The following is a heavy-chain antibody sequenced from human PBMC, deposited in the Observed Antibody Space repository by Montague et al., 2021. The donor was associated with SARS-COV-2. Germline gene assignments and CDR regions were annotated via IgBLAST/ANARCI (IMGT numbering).Heavy chain of an antibody. CDR3: ARLKRYIDGSGSPSAFDF. Sequence: SETLSLTCTVSGGSITNNIDYWAWIRQPPGKGLEWIGSIYYTGNTYYNPSLKSRVTISVVTSKNHFTLKLSSVTAAETAVYYCARLKRYIDGSGSPSAFDFWGQGTKVTVSS. CDR1: GGSITNNIDY. J-gene: IGHJ3*01. V-gene: IGHV4-39*02. D-gene: IGHD3-22*01. CDR2: IYYTGNT.